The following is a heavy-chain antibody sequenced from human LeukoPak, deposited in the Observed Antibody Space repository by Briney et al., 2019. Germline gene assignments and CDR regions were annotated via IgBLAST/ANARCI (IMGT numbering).Heavy chain of an antibody. CDR3: ARKGAYYYYMDV. CDR1: GGSISSYY. V-gene: IGHV4-59*01. CDR2: IYYSGST. J-gene: IGHJ6*03. D-gene: IGHD4/OR15-4a*01. Sequence: PSETLSLTCPVSGGSISSYYWSWIRQPPGKGLEWIGYIYYSGSTNYNPSLKSRVTISVDTSKNQFSLKLSSVTAADTAVYYCARKGAYYYYMDVWGKGTTVTVSS.